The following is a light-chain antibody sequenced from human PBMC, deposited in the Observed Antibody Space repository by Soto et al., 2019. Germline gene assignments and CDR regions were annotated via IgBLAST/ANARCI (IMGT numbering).Light chain of an antibody. CDR1: QGISTD. CDR3: QKYNSAPFT. Sequence: DIQMTQSPSSLSASVGDRVTITCRASQGISTDLAWYQQKPGKVPKLLIYAASTLQSGVPSRFSGSGSVSDSNLTISSLQTEAGPTYDGQKYNSAPFTFGPGTKVDIK. V-gene: IGKV1-27*01. CDR2: AAS. J-gene: IGKJ3*01.